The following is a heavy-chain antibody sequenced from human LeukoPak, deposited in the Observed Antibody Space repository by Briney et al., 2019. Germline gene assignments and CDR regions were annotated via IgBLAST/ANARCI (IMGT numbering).Heavy chain of an antibody. CDR3: ARPYYYDSSGYYRRVYYFDY. CDR2: INHSGST. Sequence: SEILSLTCAVYGGSFSGYYWSWIRQPPGKGLEWIGEINHSGSTNYNPSLKSRVTISVDTSKNQFSLKLSSVTAADTAVYYCARPYYYDSSGYYRRVYYFDYWGQGTLVTVSS. V-gene: IGHV4-34*01. CDR1: GGSFSGYY. D-gene: IGHD3-22*01. J-gene: IGHJ4*02.